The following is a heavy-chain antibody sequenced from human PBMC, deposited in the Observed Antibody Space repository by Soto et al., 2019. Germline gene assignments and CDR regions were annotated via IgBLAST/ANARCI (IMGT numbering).Heavy chain of an antibody. D-gene: IGHD4-17*01. CDR2: ISYHGSDK. Sequence: QVQLVESGGGVVQPGRSPRLSFAASGFTFSNYGMHWVRQAPGKGLEWVAVISYHGSDKYYADSVKGRFTISRDNSQNTLYLQMDSLRAEDTAVYYCAKDHLTTTVTTVGYWGQGTLVTVS. CDR3: AKDHLTTTVTTVGY. CDR1: GFTFSNYG. J-gene: IGHJ4*02. V-gene: IGHV3-30*18.